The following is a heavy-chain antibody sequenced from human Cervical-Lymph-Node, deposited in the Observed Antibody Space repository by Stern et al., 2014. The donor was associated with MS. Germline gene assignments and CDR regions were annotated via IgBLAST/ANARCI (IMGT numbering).Heavy chain of an antibody. D-gene: IGHD1-26*01. V-gene: IGHV3-33*01. CDR3: ARREWELLTLDYYGMDV. Sequence: VQLVESGGGVVQPGRSLRLSCAASGFTFSSYGMHWVRQAPGKGLEWVAVIWYDGSNKYYAESVKGRFTISRDNSKNTLYLQMNSLRAEDTAVYYCARREWELLTLDYYGMDVWGQGTTVTVSS. CDR2: IWYDGSNK. J-gene: IGHJ6*02. CDR1: GFTFSSYG.